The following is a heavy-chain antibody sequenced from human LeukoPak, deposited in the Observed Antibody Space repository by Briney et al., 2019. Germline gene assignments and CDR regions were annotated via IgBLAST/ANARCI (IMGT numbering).Heavy chain of an antibody. Sequence: GASVKVSCKASGYTFTSYAMHWVRQAPGQRLEWMGWINAGNGSTKYSQKFQGRVTITRDTSVSTAYMELSSLRSEDTAVYYCARVGGWDYFDYWGQGTLVTVSS. J-gene: IGHJ4*02. CDR2: INAGNGST. CDR3: ARVGGWDYFDY. V-gene: IGHV1-3*01. CDR1: GYTFTSYA. D-gene: IGHD6-19*01.